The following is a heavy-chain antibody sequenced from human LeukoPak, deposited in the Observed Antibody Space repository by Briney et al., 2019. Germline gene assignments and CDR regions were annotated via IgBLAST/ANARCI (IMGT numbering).Heavy chain of an antibody. CDR1: GVTLSSYA. J-gene: IGHJ4*02. CDR2: IKSKSDGGAP. V-gene: IGHV3-15*01. Sequence: GGSLRLSCAASGVTLSSYAMSWARQTPGKGLEWVGHIKSKSDGGAPAHAAPVKGRFTISRDDSENTLYLQMNSLKTEDTAMYFCTTGPFDYWGQGALVTVSS. CDR3: TTGPFDY.